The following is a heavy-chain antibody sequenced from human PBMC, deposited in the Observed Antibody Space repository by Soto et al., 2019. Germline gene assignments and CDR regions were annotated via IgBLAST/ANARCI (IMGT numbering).Heavy chain of an antibody. J-gene: IGHJ5*02. V-gene: IGHV4-38-2*01. CDR1: GYSISSGYY. Sequence: SETLSLTCAVPGYSISSGYYWGWIRQPPGKGLEWIGSIYHSGSTNYNPSLKSRVTISVDTSKNQFSLKLSSVTAADTAVYYCARIGTSYYYGSGSYYPYNWFDPWGQGTQVTVSS. D-gene: IGHD3-10*01. CDR2: IYHSGST. CDR3: ARIGTSYYYGSGSYYPYNWFDP.